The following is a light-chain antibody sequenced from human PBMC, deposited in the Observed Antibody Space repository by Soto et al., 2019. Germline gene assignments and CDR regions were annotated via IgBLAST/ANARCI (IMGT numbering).Light chain of an antibody. CDR2: GTS. CDR3: QQYGNSPWT. V-gene: IGKV3-20*01. CDR1: QSVSSRH. J-gene: IGKJ1*01. Sequence: EIALTQSPGTLSLSPGERATLSCRASQSVSSRHLAWYQQKPGQGPRLLIYGTSNRATGISDRFSGSGSGTDFTLTISRLEPEDFAVYHCQQYGNSPWTFGQGTKVDIK.